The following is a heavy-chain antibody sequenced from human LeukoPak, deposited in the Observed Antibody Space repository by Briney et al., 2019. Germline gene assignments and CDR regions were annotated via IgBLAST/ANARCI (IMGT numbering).Heavy chain of an antibody. V-gene: IGHV4-59*01. CDR1: GGSISSYY. Sequence: SETLSLTCTVSGGSISSYYWSWIRQPPGKGLEWIGYIYYSGSTNYNPSLKSRVTISVDTSKNQFSLKLSSVTAADTAVYYCARDRTIGSGWYDYWGQGALVTVSS. CDR3: ARDRTIGSGWYDY. J-gene: IGHJ4*02. CDR2: IYYSGST. D-gene: IGHD6-19*01.